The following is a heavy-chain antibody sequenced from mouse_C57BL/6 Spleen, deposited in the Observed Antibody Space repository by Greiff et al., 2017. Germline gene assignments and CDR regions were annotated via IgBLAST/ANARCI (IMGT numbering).Heavy chain of an antibody. V-gene: IGHV1-55*01. CDR2: IYPGSGST. D-gene: IGHD1-1*01. CDR3: ARYYGSSFQAWFAY. Sequence: QVQLQQPGAELVKPGASVKMSCKASGYTFTSYWITWVKQRPGQGLEWIGDIYPGSGSTNYNEKFKSKATLTVDTSSSTAYMQLSSLTSEDCAVYYCARYYGSSFQAWFAYWGQGTLVTVSA. CDR1: GYTFTSYW. J-gene: IGHJ3*01.